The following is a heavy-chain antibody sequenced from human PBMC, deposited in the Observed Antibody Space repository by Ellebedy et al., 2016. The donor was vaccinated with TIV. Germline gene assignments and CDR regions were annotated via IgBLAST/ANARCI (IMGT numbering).Heavy chain of an antibody. D-gene: IGHD3-22*01. V-gene: IGHV3-23*01. Sequence: GESLKISCAASAFAFSSYAMNWVRQAPGKGLEWVSTIGGSGGASNYAYSVKGRFTISRDNSKNTLYLQMNNLRAEDTAIYYCAKMAESSGLTESFLEYWGQGTLVTVSS. J-gene: IGHJ4*02. CDR2: IGGSGGAS. CDR1: AFAFSSYA. CDR3: AKMAESSGLTESFLEY.